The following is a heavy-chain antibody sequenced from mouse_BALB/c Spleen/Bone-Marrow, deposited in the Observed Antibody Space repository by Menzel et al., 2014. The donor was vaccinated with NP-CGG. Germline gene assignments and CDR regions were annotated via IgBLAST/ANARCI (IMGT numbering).Heavy chain of an antibody. J-gene: IGHJ4*01. CDR1: GYTFXSYW. V-gene: IGHV1-9*01. Sequence: VKLMESGAELMKPGASVKISCKATGYTFXSYWIDWVKQRPGHGLEWIGEILPGSGNIYFNEKFKGRATFTADTSSTTAYMQLSSLTSEDSAVYYCARGDWDFAMDYWGQGTSVTVSS. CDR2: ILPGSGNI. CDR3: ARGDWDFAMDY. D-gene: IGHD4-1*01.